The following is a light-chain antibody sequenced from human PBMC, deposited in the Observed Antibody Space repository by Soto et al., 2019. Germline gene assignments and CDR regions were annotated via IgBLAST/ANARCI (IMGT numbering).Light chain of an antibody. CDR2: YDS. CDR1: NIGSKS. Sequence: SYELTQLPSVSVAPGKTARITCGGNNIGSKSVHWYQQKPGQAPVLVIYYDSDRPSGIPERFSGSNSGNTATLTISRVEAGDEADYYCQVWDSSSDHPRVFGGGTKVTVL. CDR3: QVWDSSSDHPRV. V-gene: IGLV3-21*04. J-gene: IGLJ2*01.